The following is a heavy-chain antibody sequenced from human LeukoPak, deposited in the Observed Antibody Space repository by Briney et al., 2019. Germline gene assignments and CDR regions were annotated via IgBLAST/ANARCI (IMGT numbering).Heavy chain of an antibody. V-gene: IGHV6-1*01. CDR2: TYYRSKWYN. J-gene: IGHJ4*02. CDR3: ARARTGDIGGVYYFDY. CDR1: GDSVSSNDAA. D-gene: IGHD7-27*01. Sequence: SQTLSLTCAISGDSVSSNDAAWNWIRQSPSRGLEWLGRTYYRSKWYNDYAVSVKSRITINPDTSKNQFSLQLNSVTPEDTAVYYCARARTGDIGGVYYFDYWGQGTLVTVSS.